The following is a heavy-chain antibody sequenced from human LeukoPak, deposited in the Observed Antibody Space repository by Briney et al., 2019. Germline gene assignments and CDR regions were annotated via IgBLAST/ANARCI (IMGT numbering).Heavy chain of an antibody. V-gene: IGHV3-7*01. J-gene: IGHJ6*03. CDR2: IKQDGSEK. CDR1: GFTFSSYW. D-gene: IGHD6-13*01. CDR3: ARVAGSSLLSYMDV. Sequence: PGGSLRLSCAASGFTFSSYWMSWVRQAPGKGLEWVANIKQDGSEKYYVDSVKGRFTISRDNAKNSLYLQMNSLRAEDTAVYYCARVAGSSLLSYMDVWGKGTTVTVPS.